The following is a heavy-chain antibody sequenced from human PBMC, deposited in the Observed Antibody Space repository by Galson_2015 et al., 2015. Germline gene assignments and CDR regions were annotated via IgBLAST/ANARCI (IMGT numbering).Heavy chain of an antibody. Sequence: QSGAEVKRPGESLKISCKGSGYSFTSYWIGWVRQMPGKGLEWMGIIYPGDSDTRYSPSFQGQVTISADKSISTAYLQWSSLKASDTAMYYCAFPSGYGDYGDAFDTWGQGTMVTVSS. CDR1: GYSFTSYW. V-gene: IGHV5-51*01. J-gene: IGHJ3*02. CDR3: AFPSGYGDYGDAFDT. CDR2: IYPGDSDT. D-gene: IGHD4-17*01.